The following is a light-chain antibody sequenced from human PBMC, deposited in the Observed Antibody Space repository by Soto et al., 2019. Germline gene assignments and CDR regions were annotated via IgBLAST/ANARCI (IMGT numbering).Light chain of an antibody. CDR3: QQYNSYSPWT. Sequence: DIQMTQSPSTLSASVGERVTITCRASQSISSWLAWYQQKPGKAPKLLIYDASSLESGVPSRFSGSGSGTEFTLTISSLQPDDFATYYCQQYNSYSPWTFGQGTKADIK. J-gene: IGKJ1*01. CDR1: QSISSW. V-gene: IGKV1-5*01. CDR2: DAS.